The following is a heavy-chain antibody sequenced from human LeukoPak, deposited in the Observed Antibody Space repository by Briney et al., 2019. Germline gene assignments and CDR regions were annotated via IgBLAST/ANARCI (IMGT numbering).Heavy chain of an antibody. D-gene: IGHD3-3*01. Sequence: SETLSLTCTVSGGSISSSSYYWGWIRQPPGKGLEWIGSIYYSGSTYYNPSLKSRVTISVDTSKNQFSLKLSSVTAADTAVYYCARDLIMGYDFWSGYYGEYNWFDPWGQGTLVTVSP. CDR3: ARDLIMGYDFWSGYYGEYNWFDP. V-gene: IGHV4-39*07. J-gene: IGHJ5*02. CDR2: IYYSGST. CDR1: GGSISSSSYY.